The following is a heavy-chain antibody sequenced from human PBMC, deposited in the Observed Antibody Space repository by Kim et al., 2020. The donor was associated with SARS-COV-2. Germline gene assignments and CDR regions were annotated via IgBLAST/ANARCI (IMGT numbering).Heavy chain of an antibody. CDR1: GFTFSDFS. J-gene: IGHJ4*02. Sequence: GGSLRLSCSASGFTFSDFSMYWLRQAPGKGLEYVSAINPNGRSTFYSDLVKGRFTISRDNSWNTLYLEMRSLRPEDTAMYYCVKDNSWNFDYWGQGTLVTVSS. CDR3: VKDNSWNFDY. D-gene: IGHD1-26*01. V-gene: IGHV3-64D*08. CDR2: INPNGRST.